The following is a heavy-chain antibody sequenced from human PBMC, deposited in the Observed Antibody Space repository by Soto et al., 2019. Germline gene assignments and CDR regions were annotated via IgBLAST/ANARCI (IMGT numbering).Heavy chain of an antibody. V-gene: IGHV3-23*01. Sequence: LRLSCATSGFSFSDYALIWVRQAPGKGLEWVSGISGSGGTRNYADSVRGRFTISRDHSKKTVYLQMNSLRVEDTAVYYCAKAYDYYDSSGYYSKDFFDYWGQGSLVTVSS. J-gene: IGHJ4*02. CDR3: AKAYDYYDSSGYYSKDFFDY. D-gene: IGHD3-22*01. CDR1: GFSFSDYA. CDR2: ISGSGGTR.